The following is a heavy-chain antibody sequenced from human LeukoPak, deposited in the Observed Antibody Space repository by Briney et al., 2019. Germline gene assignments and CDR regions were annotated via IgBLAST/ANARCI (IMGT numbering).Heavy chain of an antibody. V-gene: IGHV3-74*01. CDR2: INSDGSST. J-gene: IGHJ3*02. CDR3: ARDSGYPDAFDI. Sequence: GGSLRVSCAASGFTFSSYWMHWVRQAPGKGPVWVSRINSDGSSTRHADSVKGRFTISRDNAKNTLYLQMNSLRAEDTAVYYCARDSGYPDAFDIWGQGTMVIVSS. D-gene: IGHD3-10*01. CDR1: GFTFSSYW.